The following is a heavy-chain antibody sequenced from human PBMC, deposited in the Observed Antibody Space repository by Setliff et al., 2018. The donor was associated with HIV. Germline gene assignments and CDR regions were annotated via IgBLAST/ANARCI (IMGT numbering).Heavy chain of an antibody. CDR3: ARVPRITTLRNAVDI. CDR2: VYYTGEG. V-gene: IGHV4-31*03. D-gene: IGHD3-3*01. CDR1: GGSISRGGRY. J-gene: IGHJ3*02. Sequence: SETLSLTCSVYGGSISRGGRYWGWIRQHPGRGLEWLGYVYYTGEGFYKPSLGGRGTLLQDKSKNKFALKLSSVTAADTAIYYCARVPRITTLRNAVDIWGQGTMVTVSS.